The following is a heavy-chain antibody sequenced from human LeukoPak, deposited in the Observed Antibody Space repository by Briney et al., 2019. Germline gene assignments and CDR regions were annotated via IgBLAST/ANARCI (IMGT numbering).Heavy chain of an antibody. CDR1: GFTFSSYG. D-gene: IGHD5-24*01. J-gene: IGHJ4*02. CDR2: ISYDGSNK. Sequence: GGSLRLSCAASGFTFSSYGMHWVRQAPGKGLEWVAVISYDGSNKYYADSVKGRFTISRDNSKNTLYLRMNSLRAEDTAVYYCASRGRDGYNYMDYWGQGTLVTVSS. V-gene: IGHV3-30*03. CDR3: ASRGRDGYNYMDY.